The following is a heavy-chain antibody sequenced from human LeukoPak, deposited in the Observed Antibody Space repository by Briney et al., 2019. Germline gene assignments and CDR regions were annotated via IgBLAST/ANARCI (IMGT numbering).Heavy chain of an antibody. J-gene: IGHJ4*02. Sequence: GGSLRLPCAASGFTFSNAWMSWPRHAPGKGLEWVGRIKSKTDDGTTDYAAPVKGRFTISRDDSKNTLYLQMNSLKTEDTAVYYCTTVQSIRCGWSRFDYWGQGTLVTVSS. CDR2: IKSKTDDGTT. CDR1: GFTFSNAW. D-gene: IGHD6-19*01. V-gene: IGHV3-15*01. CDR3: TTVQSIRCGWSRFDY.